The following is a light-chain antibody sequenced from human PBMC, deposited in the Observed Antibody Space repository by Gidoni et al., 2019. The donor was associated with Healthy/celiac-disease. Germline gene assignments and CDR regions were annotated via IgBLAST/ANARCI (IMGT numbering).Light chain of an antibody. J-gene: IGKJ5*01. CDR3: QQYNNWPVT. Sequence: EIVMTQYPATLSVSPWERATLSCRARQSVSSNLAWYQQKPGQATRLLIYGASTRATGITARFSGIGSGNEFILTISSLQSEDFAVYYCQQYNNWPVTFGQXIRLEIK. CDR1: QSVSSN. V-gene: IGKV3-15*01. CDR2: GAS.